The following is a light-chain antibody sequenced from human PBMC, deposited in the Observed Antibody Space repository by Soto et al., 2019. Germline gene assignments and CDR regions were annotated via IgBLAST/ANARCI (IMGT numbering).Light chain of an antibody. CDR2: DVS. J-gene: IGLJ2*01. Sequence: QSALTQPASVSGSPGQWITISCTGTSSDIGGYNYVSWYQQHPGKAPKLMIYDVSDRPSGVSNRFSGSKSGNTASLTISGLRAEDEADYYCSSYTTSNTLLFGGGTKLTVL. V-gene: IGLV2-14*01. CDR1: SSDIGGYNY. CDR3: SSYTTSNTLL.